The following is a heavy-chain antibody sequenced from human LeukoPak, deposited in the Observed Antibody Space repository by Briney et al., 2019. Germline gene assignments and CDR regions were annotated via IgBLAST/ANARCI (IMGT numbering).Heavy chain of an antibody. CDR2: ISSSSSYI. J-gene: IGHJ4*02. CDR1: GFTFSSYS. V-gene: IGHV3-21*01. CDR3: ARDYCSSTSCYRPPAFDY. D-gene: IGHD2-2*02. Sequence: AGGSLRLSCAASGFTFSSYSMNWVRQAPGKGLEWVSSISSSSSYIYYADSVKGRFTISRDNAKNSLYLQMNSLRAEDTAVYYCARDYCSSTSCYRPPAFDYWAREPWSPSPQ.